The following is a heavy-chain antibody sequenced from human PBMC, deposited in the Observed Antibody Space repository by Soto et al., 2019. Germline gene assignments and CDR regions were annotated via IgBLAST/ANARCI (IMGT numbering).Heavy chain of an antibody. CDR3: AKRDLEWLLFGHFDY. Sequence: GGSLRLSCAASGFTFSSYAMSWVRQAPGKGLEWVSAISGSGGSTYYADSVKGRFTISRGNSKNTLYLQMNSLRAEDTAVYYCAKRDLEWLLFGHFDYWGQGTLVTVSS. CDR2: ISGSGGST. D-gene: IGHD3-3*01. V-gene: IGHV3-23*01. CDR1: GFTFSSYA. J-gene: IGHJ4*02.